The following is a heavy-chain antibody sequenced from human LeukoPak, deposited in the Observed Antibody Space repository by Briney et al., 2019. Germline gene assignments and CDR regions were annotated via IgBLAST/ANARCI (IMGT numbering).Heavy chain of an antibody. CDR3: ASGRTIFYYYMDV. J-gene: IGHJ6*03. V-gene: IGHV1-2*02. CDR1: GYTFTGYY. Sequence: ASVKVSCKASGYTFTGYYMHWVRQAPGQGLEWMGWINPKRGDTNYAQKFQGRVTMTRDTSISTVYMELSRLRSVDTAVYYCASGRTIFYYYMDVWGKGTTVTISS. D-gene: IGHD3-3*02. CDR2: INPKRGDT.